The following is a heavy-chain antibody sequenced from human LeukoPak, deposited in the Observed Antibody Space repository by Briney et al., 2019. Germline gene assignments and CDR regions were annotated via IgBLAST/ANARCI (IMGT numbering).Heavy chain of an antibody. Sequence: GGSLRLSCAASGFTFSSYSMNWVRQAPGKGLEWVSSISSSSSYIYYADSVKGRFTISRDNAKNSLYLQMNSLRAEDTAVYYCARDSIAVATGNNRFDPWGQGTLVTVSS. CDR2: ISSSSSYI. CDR1: GFTFSSYS. V-gene: IGHV3-21*01. D-gene: IGHD6-19*01. J-gene: IGHJ5*02. CDR3: ARDSIAVATGNNRFDP.